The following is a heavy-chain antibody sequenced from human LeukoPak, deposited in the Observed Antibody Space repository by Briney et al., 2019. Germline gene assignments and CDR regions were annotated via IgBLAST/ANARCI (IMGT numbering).Heavy chain of an antibody. CDR1: GYTFTSYG. J-gene: IGHJ4*02. CDR3: AREAGDILTGYLDY. D-gene: IGHD3-9*01. V-gene: IGHV1-18*04. Sequence: GASVKVSCKASGYTFTSYGISWVRQAPGQGLEWMGWISAYNGNTNYAQKHQGRVTMTTDTSTSTAYMELRSLRSDDTAVYYCAREAGDILTGYLDYWGQGTLVTVSS. CDR2: ISAYNGNT.